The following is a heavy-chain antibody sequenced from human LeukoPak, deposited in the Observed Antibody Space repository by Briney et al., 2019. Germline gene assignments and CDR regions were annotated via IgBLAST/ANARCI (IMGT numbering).Heavy chain of an antibody. Sequence: ASVKISCKVSGYTFTDYYMHWVPQAPGKGLEWMGLVDPEDGETIYAEKFQGRVTITADTSTDTAYMELSSLRSEDTAVYYCATKRFLEWSDAFDIWGQGTMVTVSS. CDR1: GYTFTDYY. CDR3: ATKRFLEWSDAFDI. D-gene: IGHD3-3*01. J-gene: IGHJ3*02. CDR2: VDPEDGET. V-gene: IGHV1-69-2*01.